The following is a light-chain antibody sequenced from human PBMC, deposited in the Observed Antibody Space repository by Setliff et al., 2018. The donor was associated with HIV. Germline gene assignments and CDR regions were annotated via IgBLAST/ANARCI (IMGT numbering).Light chain of an antibody. V-gene: IGLV2-8*01. CDR1: SSDIGGYNY. CDR3: SSYAGSNNYV. Sequence: QSALAQPPSASGSHGQSVTISCTGTSSDIGGYNYVSWYQQHPGKAPKLMIYEVTKRPSGVPGRFSGSKSGNTASLTVSGLQADDDADYYCSSYAGSNNYVFGTGTKVTVL. J-gene: IGLJ1*01. CDR2: EVT.